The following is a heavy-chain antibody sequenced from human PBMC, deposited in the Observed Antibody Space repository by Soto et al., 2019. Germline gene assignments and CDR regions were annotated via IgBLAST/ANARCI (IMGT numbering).Heavy chain of an antibody. CDR3: ARGRGNYYYYGMDV. Sequence: QVQLQESGPGLVKPSETLSLTCTVSGGSISSYYWIWIRQPVGKGLEWIGHIYTSGSTKCNPSLKSRVTMSVDTSKNQFTLKLTSVTAADTAVYYCARGRGNYYYYGMDVWGQGTTVTVSS. D-gene: IGHD3-10*01. CDR1: GGSISSYY. J-gene: IGHJ6*02. V-gene: IGHV4-4*07. CDR2: IYTSGST.